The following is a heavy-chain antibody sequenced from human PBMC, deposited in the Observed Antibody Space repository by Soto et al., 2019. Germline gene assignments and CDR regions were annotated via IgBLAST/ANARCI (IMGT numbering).Heavy chain of an antibody. CDR3: ARGGGSPHYLDY. CDR2: IGGRDDNT. Sequence: GGSLRLSCAASGFTFNIYGMNWVRQAPGKGLEWVSVIGGRDDNTYYADSVRGRFSISRDNSRNTLYLQLNSLGAEDTAVYYCARGGGSPHYLDYWGRGALVTVSS. CDR1: GFTFNIYG. J-gene: IGHJ4*02. D-gene: IGHD1-26*01. V-gene: IGHV3-23*01.